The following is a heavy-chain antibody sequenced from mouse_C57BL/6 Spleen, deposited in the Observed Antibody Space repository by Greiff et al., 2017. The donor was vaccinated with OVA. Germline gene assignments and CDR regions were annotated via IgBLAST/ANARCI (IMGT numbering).Heavy chain of an antibody. CDR1: GYSITSGYY. J-gene: IGHJ3*01. V-gene: IGHV3-6*01. CDR2: ISYDGSN. Sequence: EVKLQESGPGLVKPSQSLSLTCSVTGYSITSGYYWNWIRQFPGNKLEWMGYISYDGSNNYNPYLNNRISITRDTSKNQFFLKLNSVTTEDTATYYCARRGDYDPAWFAYWGQGTLVTVSA. D-gene: IGHD2-4*01. CDR3: ARRGDYDPAWFAY.